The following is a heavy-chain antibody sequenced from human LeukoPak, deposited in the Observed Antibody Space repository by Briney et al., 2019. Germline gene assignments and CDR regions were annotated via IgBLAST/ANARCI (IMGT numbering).Heavy chain of an antibody. V-gene: IGHV4-38-2*02. Sequence: SETLSLTCTVSGYSISSGYYWGWIRQPPGKGLEWIGSIYHSGSTYYNPSLKSRVTISVDTSKNQFSLKLSSVTAADTAVYYCARLLKSFLKNLYYFDYWGQGTLVTVSS. CDR2: IYHSGST. CDR1: GYSISSGYY. D-gene: IGHD1-26*01. CDR3: ARLLKSFLKNLYYFDY. J-gene: IGHJ4*02.